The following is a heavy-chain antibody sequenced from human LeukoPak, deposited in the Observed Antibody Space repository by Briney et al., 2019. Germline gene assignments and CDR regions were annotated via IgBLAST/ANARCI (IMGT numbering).Heavy chain of an antibody. CDR1: GGSFSGYY. J-gene: IGHJ4*02. CDR2: INHSGST. Sequence: SETLSLTCAVYGGSFSGYYWSWIRQPPGKGLEWIGEINHSGSTNYNPSLKSRVTISVDTSKNQFSLKLSSVTAADTAVYYCARARRSGEVDYWGQGTLVTVSS. CDR3: ARARRSGEVDY. D-gene: IGHD2-15*01. V-gene: IGHV4-34*01.